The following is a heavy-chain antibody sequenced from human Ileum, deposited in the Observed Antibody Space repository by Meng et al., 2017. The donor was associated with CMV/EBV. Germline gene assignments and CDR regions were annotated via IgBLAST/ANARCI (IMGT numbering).Heavy chain of an antibody. CDR1: SVSENY. CDR3: ARGGLGGAIPY. D-gene: IGHD2-2*02. V-gene: IGHV4-39*06. CDR2: VYDTGDT. Sequence: SVSENYMNWVRQTPGKGPEWIGSVYDTGDTHYNPSLKSRVTTSIDPSKHQFPLKLKSVTAADSAVYYCARGGLGGAIPYWGQGTLVTVSS. J-gene: IGHJ4*02.